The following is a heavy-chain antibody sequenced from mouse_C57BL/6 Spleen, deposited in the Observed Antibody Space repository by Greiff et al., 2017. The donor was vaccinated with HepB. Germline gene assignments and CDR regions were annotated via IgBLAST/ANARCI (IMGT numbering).Heavy chain of an antibody. CDR1: DSEVFPIAY. D-gene: IGHD1-1*01. V-gene: IGHV15-2*01. J-gene: IGHJ2*01. CDR3: ARGSYYYGSTLYYFDY. Sequence: QVQLQQSGSELRSPGYSVKLSCKDFDSEVFPIAYMSWVRQKPGHGFEWIGGILPSIGRTIYGEKFEDKATLDADTLSNTAYLELNSLTSEDSAIYYCARGSYYYGSTLYYFDYWGQGTTLTVSS. CDR2: ILPSIGRT.